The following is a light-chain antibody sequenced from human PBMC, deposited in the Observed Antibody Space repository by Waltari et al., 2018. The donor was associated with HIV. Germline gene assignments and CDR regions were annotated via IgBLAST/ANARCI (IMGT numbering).Light chain of an antibody. CDR1: QTLSSSN. CDR3: QQYVSVPCA. Sequence: LMQPPDTLSLFPGESATISCRGSQTLSSSNLAWYRQQPGQPPRLLMYCASGRATGLPDRFSGSGSGTDFTRTVSKMAAEDSAIYDCQQYVSVPCAFGQVTKLGI. CDR2: CAS. J-gene: IGKJ2*02. V-gene: IGKV3-20*01.